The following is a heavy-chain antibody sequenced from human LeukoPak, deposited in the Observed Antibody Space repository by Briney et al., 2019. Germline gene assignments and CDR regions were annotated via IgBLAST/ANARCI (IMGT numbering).Heavy chain of an antibody. Sequence: ASVKVSCKASGYTFTGYYMHWVRQAPGQGLEWMGWINPNSGGTNYAQKFQGRVTMTRDTSISTAYMELSSLRSEDTAVYYCARSDGDYTSYYYYYMDVWGKGTTVTVSS. CDR2: INPNSGGT. CDR1: GYTFTGYY. CDR3: ARSDGDYTSYYYYYMDV. D-gene: IGHD4-17*01. J-gene: IGHJ6*03. V-gene: IGHV1-2*02.